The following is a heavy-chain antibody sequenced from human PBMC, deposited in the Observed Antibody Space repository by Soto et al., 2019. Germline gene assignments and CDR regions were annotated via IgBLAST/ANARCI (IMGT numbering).Heavy chain of an antibody. CDR3: ARARCSSGRCYYFDY. J-gene: IGHJ4*02. V-gene: IGHV3-64*02. CDR1: GFTFSSYN. CDR2: ISRSGDRT. D-gene: IGHD2-15*01. Sequence: EVQLVESGEGLVQPGGSLRLSCAASGFTFSSYNIHWIRQAPGKGLEFVSAISRSGDRTYYADSVKGRFTITRDNSKNTVWLQMGSLRAKDMAVYYCARARCSSGRCYYFDYWGRGALVSVSS.